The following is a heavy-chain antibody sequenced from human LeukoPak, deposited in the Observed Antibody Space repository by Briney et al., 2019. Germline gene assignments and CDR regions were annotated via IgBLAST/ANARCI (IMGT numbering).Heavy chain of an antibody. CDR2: IKHDGSAQ. CDR1: GFTFSRYW. V-gene: IGHV3-7*03. J-gene: IGHJ4*02. Sequence: GGSLRLSCAASGFTFSRYWMNWVRQAPGKGLEWVANIKHDGSAQNYVDSVKGRFTISRDNAGNSLYLQMNSLRAEDTAVYYCAKDEEEGPIVVVTAIPPYFDYWGQGTLVTVSS. D-gene: IGHD2-21*02. CDR3: AKDEEEGPIVVVTAIPPYFDY.